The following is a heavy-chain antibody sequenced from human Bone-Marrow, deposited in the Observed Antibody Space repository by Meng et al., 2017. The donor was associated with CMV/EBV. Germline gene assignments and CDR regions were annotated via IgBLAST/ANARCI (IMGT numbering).Heavy chain of an antibody. J-gene: IGHJ4*02. D-gene: IGHD3-3*01. CDR3: ARIPLKFLEPFDY. V-gene: IGHV3-7*01. Sequence: GESLKISCAASGFTFSSYWMTWVRQAPGKGLEWVANIKQDGSEKYYVDSVKGRFTISRDNAKNSLYLQMNSLRAEDTAVYYCARIPLKFLEPFDYCGKGTLVTVSS. CDR2: IKQDGSEK. CDR1: GFTFSSYW.